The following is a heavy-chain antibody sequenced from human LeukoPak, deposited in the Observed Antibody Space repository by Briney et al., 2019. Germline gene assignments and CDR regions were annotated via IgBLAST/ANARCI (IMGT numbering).Heavy chain of an antibody. Sequence: GGSLRLSCAASGFTVSSNYMSWVCQAPGKGLEWVSVIYSGGSTYYADSVKGRFTISRDNSKNTLYLQMNSLRAEDTAVYYCARNWNDALDYWGQGTLVTVSS. D-gene: IGHD1-1*01. V-gene: IGHV3-53*01. CDR3: ARNWNDALDY. CDR1: GFTVSSNY. CDR2: IYSGGST. J-gene: IGHJ4*02.